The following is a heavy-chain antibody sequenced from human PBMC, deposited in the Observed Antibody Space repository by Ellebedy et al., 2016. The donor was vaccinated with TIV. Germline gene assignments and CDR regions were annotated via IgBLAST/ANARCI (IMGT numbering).Heavy chain of an antibody. D-gene: IGHD4-17*01. CDR2: LYYTGST. CDR3: AGACQSPYGMDV. J-gene: IGHJ6*02. Sequence: SETLSLTCTVAGDSVGSGRCYWNWIRQPPGKGLEWIGYLYYTGSTNYNPSLKSRVTISEDTSKSQFSLRLSSVAAADTAMYYCAGACQSPYGMDVWGQGTTVTVS. CDR1: GDSVGSGRCY. V-gene: IGHV4-61*01.